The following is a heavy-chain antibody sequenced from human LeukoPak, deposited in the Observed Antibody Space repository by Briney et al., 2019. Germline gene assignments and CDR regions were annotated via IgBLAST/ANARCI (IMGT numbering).Heavy chain of an antibody. J-gene: IGHJ4*02. V-gene: IGHV3-64D*06. D-gene: IGHD5-18*01. Sequence: GGSLRLSCSASGFTFSTYGMHWVRQAPGKGLEYVSAISGNGGSTDYADSVKGRFTISRDNSKNTLYLQMSSLRAGDTAVYFCVKGGNSYAYLGAYWGQGALVTVSS. CDR2: ISGNGGST. CDR1: GFTFSTYG. CDR3: VKGGNSYAYLGAY.